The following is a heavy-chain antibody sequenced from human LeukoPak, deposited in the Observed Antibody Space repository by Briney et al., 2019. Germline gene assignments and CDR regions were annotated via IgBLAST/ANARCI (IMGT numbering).Heavy chain of an antibody. V-gene: IGHV4-39*01. CDR1: GGSISSSSYY. CDR2: IYYSGST. J-gene: IGHJ3*02. Sequence: PSETLSLTCTVSGGSISSSSYYWGWIRQPPGKGLEWIGSIYYSGSTYYNPSLKSRVTISVDTSKNQFSLKLSSVTAADTAVYYCASSYHYDSSGYYRFDIWGQGTMVTVSS. CDR3: ASSYHYDSSGYYRFDI. D-gene: IGHD3-22*01.